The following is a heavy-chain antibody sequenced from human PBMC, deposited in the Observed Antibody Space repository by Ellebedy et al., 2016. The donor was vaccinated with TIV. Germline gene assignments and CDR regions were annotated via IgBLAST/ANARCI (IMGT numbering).Heavy chain of an antibody. J-gene: IGHJ6*02. Sequence: ASVKVSCKASGYTFNAHYLHWVRQAPGQGLEWMGWINPDSGGTNYAQKFQGRVTMTRDTSVNTAYMELSRLESDDTAVYYCARVRRGSSGMDVWGQGTTVTVS. CDR2: INPDSGGT. CDR1: GYTFNAHY. V-gene: IGHV1-2*02. CDR3: ARVRRGSSGMDV. D-gene: IGHD6-13*01.